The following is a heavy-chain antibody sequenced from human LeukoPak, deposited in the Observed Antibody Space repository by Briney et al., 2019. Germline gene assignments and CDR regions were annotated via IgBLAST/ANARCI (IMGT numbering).Heavy chain of an antibody. J-gene: IGHJ4*02. CDR2: IKSDGSTT. Sequence: GRSLSLSCAPSGLIVSSHWMHWVRHAPGEGLVWVSRIKSDGSTTNYADSVKGRFTISRDNAKSTLYMQMNSLGAEDTAVYYCAKVGGYNYGPPFDDWGQGTLVTVSS. CDR1: GLIVSSHW. V-gene: IGHV3-74*01. D-gene: IGHD5-18*01. CDR3: AKVGGYNYGPPFDD.